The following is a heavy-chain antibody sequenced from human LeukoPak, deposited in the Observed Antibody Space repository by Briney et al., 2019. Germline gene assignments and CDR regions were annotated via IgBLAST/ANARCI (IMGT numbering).Heavy chain of an antibody. CDR1: GGSISSYY. Sequence: SETLSLTCAVSGGSISSYYWSWIRQPAGKGLEWIGRIYTSRPANYNPSLKSRVTMSVDTSKKQLSLKLNSVTAADMAVYYCAVVVITPYYFEYWGQGTLVTVSS. J-gene: IGHJ4*02. CDR3: AVVVITPYYFEY. V-gene: IGHV4-4*07. CDR2: IYTSRPA. D-gene: IGHD3-22*01.